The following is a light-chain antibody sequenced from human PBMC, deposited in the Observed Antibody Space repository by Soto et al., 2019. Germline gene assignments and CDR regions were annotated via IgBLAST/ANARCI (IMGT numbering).Light chain of an antibody. CDR3: QRYGSSPPYT. Sequence: EIVLTQSPGTLSLSPGERATLSCRASQSVSNTYLAWYQQKPGQAPRLLIYGASSRATGIPDRFSGSGSGTDFTLTISRLEPEDFAVYYCQRYGSSPPYTFGQGTKLEIK. CDR1: QSVSNTY. J-gene: IGKJ2*01. V-gene: IGKV3-20*01. CDR2: GAS.